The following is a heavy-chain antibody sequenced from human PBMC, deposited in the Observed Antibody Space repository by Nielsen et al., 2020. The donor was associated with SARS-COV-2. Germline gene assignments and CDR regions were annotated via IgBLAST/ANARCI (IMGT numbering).Heavy chain of an antibody. V-gene: IGHV3-11*06. D-gene: IGHD3-10*01. CDR1: GFTLSDYY. Sequence: GESLKISCAASGFTLSDYYMTWIRQAPGKGLEWVSYISGSGSSTNYADSVTGRFTISRDNAKNSLYLQMSSLRAEDTAVYYCARDNFGDSFYMDVWGKGTTVTVSS. J-gene: IGHJ6*03. CDR3: ARDNFGDSFYMDV. CDR2: ISGSGSST.